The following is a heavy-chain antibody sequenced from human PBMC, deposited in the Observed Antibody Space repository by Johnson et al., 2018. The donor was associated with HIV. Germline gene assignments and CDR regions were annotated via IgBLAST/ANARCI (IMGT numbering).Heavy chain of an antibody. Sequence: MLLVESGGGLVKPGGSLRLSCAASGFTFSNAWMSWVRQAPGKGLEWVGSIKSKTDGGTTDYAAPVKGRFTISRDDSKNTLYLQMNSLKTEDTAVYYCTTAGGRDTIFGVANDAFDIWGQGTMVTVSS. J-gene: IGHJ3*02. CDR3: TTAGGRDTIFGVANDAFDI. CDR1: GFTFSNAW. D-gene: IGHD3-3*01. CDR2: IKSKTDGGTT. V-gene: IGHV3-15*01.